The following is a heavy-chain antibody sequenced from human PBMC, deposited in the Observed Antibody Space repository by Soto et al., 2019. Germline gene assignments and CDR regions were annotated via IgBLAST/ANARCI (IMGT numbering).Heavy chain of an antibody. CDR3: ARASTYIWNDH. D-gene: IGHD1-20*01. J-gene: IGHJ5*02. Sequence: QVQLVQSGAEVKRPGASVKVSCEASGYTFTTYDINWVRQASGQGLERMGCVNPSSGNTVYAQKFHGRVTMTRDTSISTAYMEVSSLKSDDTAIYYCARASTYIWNDHWGQGTLVTVSS. V-gene: IGHV1-8*01. CDR2: VNPSSGNT. CDR1: GYTFTTYD.